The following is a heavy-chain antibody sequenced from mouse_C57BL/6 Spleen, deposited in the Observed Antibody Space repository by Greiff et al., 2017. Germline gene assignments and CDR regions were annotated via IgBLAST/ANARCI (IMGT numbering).Heavy chain of an antibody. Sequence: QVQLKQPGAELVKPGASVKMSCKASGYTFTSYWITWVKQRPGQGLEWIGDIYPGSGSTNYNEKFKSKATLTVYTSSSTAYMQLSSLTSEDSAVYYCARCDYDSRRHYYAMDYWGQGTSVTVSS. CDR1: GYTFTSYW. CDR3: ARCDYDSRRHYYAMDY. CDR2: IYPGSGST. J-gene: IGHJ4*01. D-gene: IGHD2-4*01. V-gene: IGHV1-55*01.